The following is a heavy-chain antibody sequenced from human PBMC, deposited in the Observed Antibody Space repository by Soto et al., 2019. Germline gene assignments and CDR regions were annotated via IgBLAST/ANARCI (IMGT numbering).Heavy chain of an antibody. Sequence: QVQLVESGGGVVQPGRSLRLSCAASGFTFSSYGMHWVRQAPGKGLEWVAVIWYDGSNKYYADSVKGRFTISRDNSKNTLYLQMNSLRAEDTAVYYCARDLITGTTGVDAFDIWGQGTMVTVSS. J-gene: IGHJ3*02. CDR2: IWYDGSNK. D-gene: IGHD1-7*01. V-gene: IGHV3-33*01. CDR3: ARDLITGTTGVDAFDI. CDR1: GFTFSSYG.